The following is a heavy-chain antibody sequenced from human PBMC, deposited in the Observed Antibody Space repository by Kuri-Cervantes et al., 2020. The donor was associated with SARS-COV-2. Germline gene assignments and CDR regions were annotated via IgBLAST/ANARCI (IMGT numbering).Heavy chain of an antibody. D-gene: IGHD6-6*01. Sequence: SETLSLTCAVYGGSFSGYYSSWIRQPPGKGLEWIGEINHSGSTNYNPSLKSRVTISVDTSKNQFSLKLSSVTAADTAVYYCARGDGRAARLVYWGQGTLVTVSS. J-gene: IGHJ4*01. CDR1: GGSFSGYY. V-gene: IGHV4-34*01. CDR2: INHSGST. CDR3: ARGDGRAARLVY.